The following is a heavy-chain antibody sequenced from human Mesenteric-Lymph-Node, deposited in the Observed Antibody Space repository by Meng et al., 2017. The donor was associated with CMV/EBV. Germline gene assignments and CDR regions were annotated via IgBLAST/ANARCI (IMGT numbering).Heavy chain of an antibody. CDR2: ISYDGSNK. CDR3: AWCSSWYCYFDY. D-gene: IGHD6-13*01. J-gene: IGHJ4*02. Sequence: GASLKISCAASGFTFSSYAMHWVRQAPGKGLEWGAVISYDGSNKYYADSVKGRFTISRDNSKNTLYLQMNSLRAEDTAVYYCAWCSSWYCYFDYWGQGTLVTVSS. CDR1: GFTFSSYA. V-gene: IGHV3-30-3*01.